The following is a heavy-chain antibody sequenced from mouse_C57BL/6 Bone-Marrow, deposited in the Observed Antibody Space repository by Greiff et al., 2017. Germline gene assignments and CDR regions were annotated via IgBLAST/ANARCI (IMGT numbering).Heavy chain of an antibody. Sequence: QVQLKQSGAELVRPGTSVKMSCKASGYTFTNYWIGWAKQRPGHGLEWIGDIYPGGGYTNYNEKFKGKATLTADKSSSTAYMQVSSLTSEDSAIYYCARSKYYAMDYWGQGTSVTVSS. V-gene: IGHV1-63*01. CDR2: IYPGGGYT. CDR1: GYTFTNYW. CDR3: ARSKYYAMDY. J-gene: IGHJ4*01.